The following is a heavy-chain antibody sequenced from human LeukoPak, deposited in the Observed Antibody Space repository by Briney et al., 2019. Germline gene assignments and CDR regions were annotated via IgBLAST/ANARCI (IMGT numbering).Heavy chain of an antibody. CDR1: GGTFSSYT. CDR2: IIPILGIA. CDR3: AREKTGTKYYFDY. J-gene: IGHJ4*02. Sequence: ASVKVSCKASGGTFSSYTISWVRQAPGQGLEWMGRIIPILGIANYAQKFQGRVTITADKSTSTAYMELSSLRSEDTAVYYCAREKTGTKYYFDYWSQGTLVTVSS. V-gene: IGHV1-69*04. D-gene: IGHD1-7*01.